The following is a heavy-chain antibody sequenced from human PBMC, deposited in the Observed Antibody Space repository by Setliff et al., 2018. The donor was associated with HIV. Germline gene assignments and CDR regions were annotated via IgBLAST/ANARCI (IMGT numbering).Heavy chain of an antibody. CDR2: IWYDGSNQ. Sequence: GESLKISCAASGFTFSSYEINWVRQAPGKGLEWVAVIWYDGSNQNYADSVKGRLTISRDNSNNTLYLQMNSLTPEDMALYYCAKDTSAGFDAFDIWGQGTMVTVSS. D-gene: IGHD6-13*01. CDR3: AKDTSAGFDAFDI. J-gene: IGHJ3*02. CDR1: GFTFSSYE. V-gene: IGHV3-30*02.